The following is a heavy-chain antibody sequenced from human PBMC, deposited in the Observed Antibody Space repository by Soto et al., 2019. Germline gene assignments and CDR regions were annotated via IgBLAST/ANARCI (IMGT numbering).Heavy chain of an antibody. V-gene: IGHV3-21*01. CDR1: GFTRSSYS. CDR3: ARDLHGFDFY. Sequence: PGGSLRLSCAASGFTRSSYSMNWVRQAPGKGLEWVSSISSSSSYIYYADSVKGRFTISRDNAKNSLYLQMNSLRAEGTAVYYCARDLHGFDFYWGQGTLVTVSS. CDR2: ISSSSSYI. D-gene: IGHD3-9*01. J-gene: IGHJ4*02.